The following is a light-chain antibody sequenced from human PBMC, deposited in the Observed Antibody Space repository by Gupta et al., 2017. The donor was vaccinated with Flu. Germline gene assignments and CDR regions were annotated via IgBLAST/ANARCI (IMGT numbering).Light chain of an antibody. CDR2: KAS. J-gene: IGKJ4*01. CDR3: QQDNSYVT. CDR1: QSTSTC. V-gene: IGKV1-5*03. Sequence: DIQMIQSPSTLSASVGDRVTITCRASQSTSTCLEWYQQKPGTPPKLLIYKASKGEIGDPSRFSGSGYGREFTLTSSSRQYDDCARYYGQQDNSYVTFGGGTKVEIK.